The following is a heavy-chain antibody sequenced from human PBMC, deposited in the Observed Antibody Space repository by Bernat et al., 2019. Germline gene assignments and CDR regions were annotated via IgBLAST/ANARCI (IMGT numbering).Heavy chain of an antibody. CDR1: GFTFSNYV. J-gene: IGHJ4*02. CDR2: ISGSGSST. CDR3: AIAPKY. V-gene: IGHV3-23*01. Sequence: EVQLLESGGGLIQPGGSLRLSCAASGFTFSNYVMSWVRQAPGKGLGWFSGISGSGSSTYYADSVKGRFTISRENSKNTLYLQMNSLRAEDTAIYYCAIAPKYWGEGTLVTVSS.